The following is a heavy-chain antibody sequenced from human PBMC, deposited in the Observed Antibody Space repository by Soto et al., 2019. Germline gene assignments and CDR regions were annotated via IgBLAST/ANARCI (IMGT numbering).Heavy chain of an antibody. V-gene: IGHV4-61*08. CDR3: ARGGRLLYCSGGSCLDVFDF. CDR1: GGSISSGDYY. Sequence: SETLSLTCTVSGGSISSGDYYWSWIRQPPGKGLEWIGYIYYSGSTNYNPSLKSRVTISVDTSKNQFSLKLSSVTAADTAVYYCARGGRLLYCSGGSCLDVFDFWGQGSLVT. J-gene: IGHJ3*01. CDR2: IYYSGST. D-gene: IGHD2-15*01.